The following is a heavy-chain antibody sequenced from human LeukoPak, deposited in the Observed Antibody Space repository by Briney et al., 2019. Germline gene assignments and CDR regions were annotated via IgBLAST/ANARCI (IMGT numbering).Heavy chain of an antibody. CDR3: AKGRIAVAVGFDY. CDR2: ISSSGSTI. D-gene: IGHD6-19*01. V-gene: IGHV3-11*01. Sequence: GGSLRLSCAASGFTFSDYYMSWIRQAPGKGLEWVSYISSSGSTIYYADSVKGRFTISRDNAKNPLYLQMNSLRAEDTAVYYCAKGRIAVAVGFDYWGQGTLVTVSS. J-gene: IGHJ4*02. CDR1: GFTFSDYY.